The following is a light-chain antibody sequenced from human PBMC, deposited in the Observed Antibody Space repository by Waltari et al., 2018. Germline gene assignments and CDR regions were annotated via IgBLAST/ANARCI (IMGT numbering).Light chain of an antibody. CDR3: QQGEASPYT. V-gene: IGKV1-12*01. Sequence: DILMTQSPSSVPASVGDRVTITCRASQDVRSWLAWYQQKPGKAPNPLIYAASSLQSGVPSRFSGSGSGTHFTLTISSLQPEDFATYYCQQGEASPYTFGQGTKLEIK. J-gene: IGKJ2*01. CDR1: QDVRSW. CDR2: AAS.